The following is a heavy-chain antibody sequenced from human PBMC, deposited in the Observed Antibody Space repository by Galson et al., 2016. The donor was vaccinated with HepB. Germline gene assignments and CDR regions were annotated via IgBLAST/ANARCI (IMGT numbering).Heavy chain of an antibody. CDR1: GFTFSTFW. V-gene: IGHV3-7*03. J-gene: IGHJ6*02. CDR3: ARDGCRYAMDV. CDR2: IKYDGSEA. Sequence: SLRLSCAASGFTFSTFWISWVRQAPGKGLEWVANIKYDGSEAYYVDSVKGRFTISRDNAKNSLYLQMNSLRTEDTAMYYCARDGCRYAMDVWGQGTTVTVSS. D-gene: IGHD4/OR15-4a*01.